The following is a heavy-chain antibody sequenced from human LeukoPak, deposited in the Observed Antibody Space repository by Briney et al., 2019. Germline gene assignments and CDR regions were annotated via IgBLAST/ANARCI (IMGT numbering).Heavy chain of an antibody. J-gene: IGHJ5*02. V-gene: IGHV3-7*03. D-gene: IGHD3-10*01. CDR2: IKQDGSEK. CDR3: TIDHILSSGSYYNPSWFDP. Sequence: GGSLRLSCVASGFTLSSYAMSWVRQAPGKGLEWVANIKQDGSEKYYVDSVKGRFTISRDNAKNSLYLQMNSLKTEDAAVYYCTIDHILSSGSYYNPSWFDPWGQGTLVTVSS. CDR1: GFTLSSYA.